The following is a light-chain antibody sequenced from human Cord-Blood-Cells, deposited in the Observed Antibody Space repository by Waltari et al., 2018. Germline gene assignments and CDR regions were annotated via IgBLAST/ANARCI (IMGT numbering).Light chain of an antibody. J-gene: IGLJ2*01. CDR3: CSYAGSYTLV. CDR2: DVS. V-gene: IGLV2-11*01. CDR1: SSDAGGSNY. Sequence: QSALTQPRSVSGSPGQSVTISCTGTSSDAGGSNYVLWYQQHPGKAPKLMIYDVSKRPSGVPDRFSGSTSGNTASLTISGLQAEDEADYYCCSYAGSYTLVFGGGTKLTVL.